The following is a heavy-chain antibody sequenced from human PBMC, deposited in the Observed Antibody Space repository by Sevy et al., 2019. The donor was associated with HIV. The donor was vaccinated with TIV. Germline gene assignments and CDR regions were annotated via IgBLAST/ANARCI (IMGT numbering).Heavy chain of an antibody. Sequence: GGSLRLSCAASGFTFSSYSMNWVRQAPGKGLEWVSYISRSSSTIYYVDSVKGRFTISRDNAKNSLYLQMNSLRAEDTAVYYCTTSQPYSSGWYGIDYWGQGTLVTVSS. CDR2: ISRSSSTI. V-gene: IGHV3-48*01. J-gene: IGHJ4*02. CDR3: TTSQPYSSGWYGIDY. D-gene: IGHD6-19*01. CDR1: GFTFSSYS.